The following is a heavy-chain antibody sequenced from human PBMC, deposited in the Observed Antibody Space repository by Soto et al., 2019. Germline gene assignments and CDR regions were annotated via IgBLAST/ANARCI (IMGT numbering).Heavy chain of an antibody. CDR1: EFTFSSYW. V-gene: IGHV3-7*03. J-gene: IGHJ1*01. CDR3: ASETSTGTSDD. D-gene: IGHD2-8*02. Sequence: GGSLRLSGAACEFTFSSYWMSWVRQAPWQGLEWVANIKQDGSERYYVDSVRGRFTIPRDSAKNSLFLQMNSLRADDTAVYYCASETSTGTSDDSGQRNLLTLSP. CDR2: IKQDGSER.